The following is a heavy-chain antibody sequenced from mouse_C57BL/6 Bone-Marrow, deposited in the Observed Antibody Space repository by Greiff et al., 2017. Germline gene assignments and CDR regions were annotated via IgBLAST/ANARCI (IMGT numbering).Heavy chain of an antibody. J-gene: IGHJ1*03. D-gene: IGHD1-1*01. CDR3: ARRDGSSFYWYFDV. CDR1: GYTFTSYG. V-gene: IGHV1-81*01. CDR2: IYPRSGNT. Sequence: VHLVESGAELARPGASVKLSCKASGYTFTSYGISWVKQRTGQGLEWIGEIYPRSGNTYYNEKFKGKATLTADKSSRTAYMELRSLTSEDSAVYFCARRDGSSFYWYFDVWGTGTTVTVSS.